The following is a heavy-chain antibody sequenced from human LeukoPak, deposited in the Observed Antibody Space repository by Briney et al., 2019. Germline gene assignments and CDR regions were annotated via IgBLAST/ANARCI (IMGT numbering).Heavy chain of an antibody. CDR3: ARIPPLPYSSEYYFDY. J-gene: IGHJ4*02. CDR1: GGSISSSSYY. CDR2: IYYSGST. Sequence: PSETLSLTCTVSGGSISSSSYYWGWIRQPPGKGLEWIGSIYYSGSTYYNPSLKSRVTISVDTSKNQFSLKLSSVTAADTAVYYCARIPPLPYSSEYYFDYWGQGTLVTVSS. D-gene: IGHD6-25*01. V-gene: IGHV4-39*07.